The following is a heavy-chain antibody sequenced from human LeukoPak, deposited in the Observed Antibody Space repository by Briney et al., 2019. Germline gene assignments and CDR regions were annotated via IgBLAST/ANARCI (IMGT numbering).Heavy chain of an antibody. D-gene: IGHD3-3*01. CDR1: GGSISSGGYS. V-gene: IGHV4-30-2*01. CDR3: ARAGVVITDNWFDP. Sequence: KPSETLSLTCVVSGGSISSGGYSWSWIRQPPGKGLEWIGYIYHSGNTYYNPSLKSRVTISVDRSKNQFSLKLSSVTAADTAVYYCARAGVVITDNWFDPWGQGTLVTVSS. J-gene: IGHJ5*02. CDR2: IYHSGNT.